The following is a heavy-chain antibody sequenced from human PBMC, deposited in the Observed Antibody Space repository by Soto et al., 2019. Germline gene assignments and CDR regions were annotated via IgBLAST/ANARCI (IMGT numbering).Heavy chain of an antibody. D-gene: IGHD2-2*01. Sequence: GSLRLSCAASGFTFSNYWMHWVRQAPGKGLVWVSRINSDGSSTTCADSVKGRFTISRDNAKNTLYLQMNSLRAEDTAVYFCARDPLVVATKTNWFAPWGQGTFVTVSS. CDR3: ARDPLVVATKTNWFAP. CDR1: GFTFSNYW. J-gene: IGHJ5*02. CDR2: INSDGSST. V-gene: IGHV3-74*01.